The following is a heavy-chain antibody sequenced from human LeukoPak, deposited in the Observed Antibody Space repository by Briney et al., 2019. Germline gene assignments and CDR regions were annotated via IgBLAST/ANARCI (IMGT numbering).Heavy chain of an antibody. V-gene: IGHV3-30*14. CDR3: ASHDYSNYALGY. Sequence: GGSLRLSCAASGFTFTNFAMHWVRQAPGKGLEWVAVISNDERNKYYADSVKGRFTISRDNSKNTLYLQMNSLRAEDTAVYYCASHDYSNYALGYWGQGTLVTVSP. CDR2: ISNDERNK. D-gene: IGHD4-11*01. J-gene: IGHJ4*02. CDR1: GFTFTNFA.